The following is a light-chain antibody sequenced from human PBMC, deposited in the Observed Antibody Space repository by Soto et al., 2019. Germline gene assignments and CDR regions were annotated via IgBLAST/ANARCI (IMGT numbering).Light chain of an antibody. J-gene: IGKJ1*01. CDR1: QSVSSN. Sequence: EVVMTQSPATLSVSPGEGVTLSCRASQSVSSNLAWYQQKPGQAPRLLIYGASSRATGIPDRFSGSGSGTDFTLTISRLEPEDFAVYYCQQYGSSPWTFGQGTKVDNK. CDR3: QQYGSSPWT. CDR2: GAS. V-gene: IGKV3-20*01.